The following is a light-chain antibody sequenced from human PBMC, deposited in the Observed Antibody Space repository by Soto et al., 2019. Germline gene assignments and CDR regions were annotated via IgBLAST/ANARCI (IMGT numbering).Light chain of an antibody. CDR2: TAS. J-gene: IGKJ4*01. CDR1: QRIGKY. V-gene: IGKV1-27*01. Sequence: DIQMTQSPSSLSASVGDTVTITCRASQRIGKYLSWYQQKPGKVPQLLIYTASTLQSGVTSRFSGRRSGTDFTLTISSLQPDDVGTYYCQKHDDAPLSFGGGTRVEIK. CDR3: QKHDDAPLS.